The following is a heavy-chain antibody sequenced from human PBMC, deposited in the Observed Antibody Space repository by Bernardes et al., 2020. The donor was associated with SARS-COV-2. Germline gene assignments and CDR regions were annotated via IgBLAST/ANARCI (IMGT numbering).Heavy chain of an antibody. Sequence: GGSLRLSCAASGFIFSSYDMHWVRQVTGKGLAWVSAITTASDTYYPDSVKGRFTISRDNAKTSLYLQMNSLRAEDTAVYYCARVRSGSSWGFDHWGQGTLVTVSS. J-gene: IGHJ4*02. CDR2: ITTASDT. V-gene: IGHV3-13*01. CDR3: ARVRSGSSWGFDH. CDR1: GFIFSSYD. D-gene: IGHD6-6*01.